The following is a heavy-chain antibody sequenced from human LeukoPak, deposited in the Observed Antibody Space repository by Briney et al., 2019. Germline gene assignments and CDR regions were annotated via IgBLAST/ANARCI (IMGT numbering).Heavy chain of an antibody. CDR3: AREDIVGATVDY. Sequence: PSETLSLTCTVSGESISGFYWNWIRQPPGKGLEWIGYIYYTGSTNYNPSLTNRVTISVDTSKNQFSLKLSSVTAADTAVYYCAREDIVGATVDYWGQGTLVTVSS. CDR2: IYYTGST. D-gene: IGHD1-26*01. V-gene: IGHV4-59*12. J-gene: IGHJ4*02. CDR1: GESISGFY.